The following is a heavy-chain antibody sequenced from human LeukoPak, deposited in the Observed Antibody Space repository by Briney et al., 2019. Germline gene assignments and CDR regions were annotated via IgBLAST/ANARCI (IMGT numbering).Heavy chain of an antibody. J-gene: IGHJ4*02. CDR2: SIPILGIA. CDR3: ARAVSEYLSSAGDY. V-gene: IGHV1-69*04. CDR1: GGTFSSYA. Sequence: SVKVSCKASGGTFSSYAISWVRQAPGQGVEWMGRSIPILGIANYAQKVQGRVTITAEKSTSTADMELSSLSSEHTAVYYCARAVSEYLSSAGDYWGQGTLVTVSS. D-gene: IGHD6-6*01.